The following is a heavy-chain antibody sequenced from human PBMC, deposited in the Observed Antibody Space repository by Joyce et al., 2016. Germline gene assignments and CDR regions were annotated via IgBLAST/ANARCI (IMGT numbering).Heavy chain of an antibody. V-gene: IGHV4-39*01. CDR1: GGSISSSSYY. J-gene: IGHJ4*02. D-gene: IGHD3-22*01. Sequence: QLQLQESGPGLAKPSETLSLTCTVSGGSISSSSYYWGWIRQPPGKGLEWIGSIYYSGSTYYNPSLKSRVTISVDTSKNQFSLKLSSVTAADTAVYYCARRRDGSGYYPFDYWGQGTLVTVSS. CDR2: IYYSGST. CDR3: ARRRDGSGYYPFDY.